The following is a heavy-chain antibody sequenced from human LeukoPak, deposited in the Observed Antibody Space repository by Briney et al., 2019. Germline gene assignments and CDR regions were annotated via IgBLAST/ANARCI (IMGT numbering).Heavy chain of an antibody. J-gene: IGHJ3*02. CDR2: IIPIFGTA. Sequence: GASVKVSCKASGGTFSSYAISWVRQAPGQGLEWMGGIIPIFGTANYAQKFQGRVTMTRDTSISTAYMELRSDDTAVYYCATTVAVAAGAFDIWGHGTIVTVSS. CDR3: ATTVAVAAGAFDI. D-gene: IGHD6-19*01. CDR1: GGTFSSYA. V-gene: IGHV1-69*05.